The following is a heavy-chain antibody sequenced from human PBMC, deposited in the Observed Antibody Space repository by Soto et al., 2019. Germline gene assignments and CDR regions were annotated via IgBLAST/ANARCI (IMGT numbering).Heavy chain of an antibody. D-gene: IGHD1-1*01. CDR2: VKTKTDGETT. CDR1: GFTSNNAW. V-gene: IGHV3-15*07. Sequence: GGSLRLSCAASGFTSNNAWMNWVRQAPGKGLEWVGRVKTKTDGETTDYAAPAKGRFTISRDDSINTLYLQMNSLEIEDTAVYFCTSRIRTTNDYWGQGTLVTVSS. CDR3: TSRIRTTNDY. J-gene: IGHJ4*02.